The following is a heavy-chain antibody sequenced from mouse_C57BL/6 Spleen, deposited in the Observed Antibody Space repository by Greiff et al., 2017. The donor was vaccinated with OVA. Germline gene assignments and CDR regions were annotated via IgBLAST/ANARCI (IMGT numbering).Heavy chain of an antibody. CDR2: IHPNSGST. J-gene: IGHJ4*01. CDR3: ARGLLPPHYYAMDY. V-gene: IGHV1-64*01. CDR1: GYTFTSYW. D-gene: IGHD2-3*01. Sequence: QVQLQQPGAELVKPGASVKLSCKASGYTFTSYWMHWVKQRPGHGLEWIGMIHPNSGSTNYNEKFKSKATLTVDKSSSTAYMQLSSLTSEDSAVYYCARGLLPPHYYAMDYWGQGTSVTVSS.